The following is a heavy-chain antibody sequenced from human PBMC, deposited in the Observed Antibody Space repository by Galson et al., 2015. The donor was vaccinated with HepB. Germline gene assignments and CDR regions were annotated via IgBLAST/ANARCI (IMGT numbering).Heavy chain of an antibody. J-gene: IGHJ6*03. V-gene: IGHV1-3*01. D-gene: IGHD3-10*01. CDR3: ARGPLYGSGRGYYYYMDV. CDR1: GYTFTSYA. Sequence: SVKVSCKASGYTFTSYAMHWVRQAPGQRLEWMGWINAGNGNTKYSQKFQGRVTITRDTSASTAYMELSSLRSEDTAVYYCARGPLYGSGRGYYYYMDVWGKGTTVTVSS. CDR2: INAGNGNT.